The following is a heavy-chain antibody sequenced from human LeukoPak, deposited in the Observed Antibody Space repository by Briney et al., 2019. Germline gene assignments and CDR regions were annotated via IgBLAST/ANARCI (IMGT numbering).Heavy chain of an antibody. CDR3: ARDTMTPYFMDV. D-gene: IGHD2-2*01. V-gene: IGHV3-23*01. J-gene: IGHJ6*03. CDR2: ISHDGSGT. CDR1: GFTFSSYA. Sequence: GGTLRLSCAASGFTFSSYAMSWVRQAPGKGLEWVASISHDGSGTYYADSVKGRFTISRDNAKNSLYLQMNSLRAEDTAVYYCARDTMTPYFMDVWGKGTTVTISS.